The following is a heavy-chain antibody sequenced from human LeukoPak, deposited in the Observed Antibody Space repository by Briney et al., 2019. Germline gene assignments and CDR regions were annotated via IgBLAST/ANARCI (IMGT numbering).Heavy chain of an antibody. Sequence: SQTLSLTCTVSGGSISSGSYYWSWIRQPAGKGLEWIGRIYTSGSTNYNPSLKSRVTISVDTSKNQFSLKLSSVTAADTAVYYCARDGKRAFMITSGGARPYYFDYWGQGTLVTVSS. J-gene: IGHJ4*02. D-gene: IGHD3-16*01. CDR3: ARDGKRAFMITSGGARPYYFDY. V-gene: IGHV4-61*02. CDR2: IYTSGST. CDR1: GGSISSGSYY.